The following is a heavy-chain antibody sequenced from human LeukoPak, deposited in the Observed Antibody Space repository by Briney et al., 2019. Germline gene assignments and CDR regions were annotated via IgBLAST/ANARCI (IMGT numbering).Heavy chain of an antibody. CDR1: GGTFSSYT. CDR3: ARERYCSSTSCWRRAFDI. V-gene: IGHV1-69*04. J-gene: IGHJ3*02. CDR2: IIPILGIA. Sequence: ASVKLSCKASGGTFSSYTISWVRQAPGHGLEWLGRIIPILGIANYAQKFQGRVTITADQSTSTAYMELSSLRSEDTAVYYCARERYCSSTSCWRRAFDIWGQGTMVTVSS. D-gene: IGHD2-2*01.